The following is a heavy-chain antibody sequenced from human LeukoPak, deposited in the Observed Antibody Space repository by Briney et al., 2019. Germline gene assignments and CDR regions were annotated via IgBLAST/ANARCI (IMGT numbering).Heavy chain of an antibody. CDR3: ARVLRYCSGGNCYSGGLGYMDV. Sequence: GGSLRLSCAASGFTFSSYGMSWVRQAPGKGLEWVSSISRSGSTKYYADSVKGRFTISRDNAKNSLFLQMNSLRAEDTAVYYCARVLRYCSGGNCYSGGLGYMDVWGKGTTVTISS. CDR2: ISRSGSTK. J-gene: IGHJ6*03. V-gene: IGHV3-48*04. D-gene: IGHD2-15*01. CDR1: GFTFSSYG.